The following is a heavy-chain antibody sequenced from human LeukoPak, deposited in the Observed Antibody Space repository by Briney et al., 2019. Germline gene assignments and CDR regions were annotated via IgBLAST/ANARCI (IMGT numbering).Heavy chain of an antibody. Sequence: GGSLRPSCAASGFTSSDYGMHWVRQAPGRGLEWVAFIRYDGTNKYYADSVKGRFTISRDNSKSTLYLQMNSLRAEDTAVYYCAKGYCGSTTCYTGFDYWGQGTLVTVSS. CDR2: IRYDGTNK. CDR3: AKGYCGSTTCYTGFDY. D-gene: IGHD2-2*02. CDR1: GFTSSDYG. J-gene: IGHJ4*02. V-gene: IGHV3-30*02.